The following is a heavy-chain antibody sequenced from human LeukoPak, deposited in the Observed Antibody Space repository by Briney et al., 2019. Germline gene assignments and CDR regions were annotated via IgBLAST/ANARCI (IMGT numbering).Heavy chain of an antibody. CDR3: VKDYSTIAAAANPLFDY. CDR1: GFTFSSYA. J-gene: IGHJ4*02. V-gene: IGHV3-23*01. D-gene: IGHD6-25*01. Sequence: PGGSLRLSCAASGFTFSSYAGTWVRQAPGKGLEWVSSITGSGDTAFYADSVKGRFTISRDNSRNMLYLQMHSLRVEDTAVYYCVKDYSTIAAAANPLFDYWGQGALVTVSS. CDR2: ITGSGDTA.